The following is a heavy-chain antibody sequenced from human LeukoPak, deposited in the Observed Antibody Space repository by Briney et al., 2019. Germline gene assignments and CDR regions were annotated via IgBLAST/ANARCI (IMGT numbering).Heavy chain of an antibody. V-gene: IGHV4-34*01. J-gene: IGHJ4*02. CDR2: INHSGST. D-gene: IGHD3-22*01. CDR3: ARGGQAYYYDSSGYPHDY. Sequence: PSETLSLTCAVYGGSFSGYYWSWIRQPPGKGLEWIGEINHSGSTNYNPSLKSRVTISVDTSKNQFSLKLSSVTAADTAVYYCARGGQAYYYDSSGYPHDYWGQGTLVTVSS. CDR1: GGSFSGYY.